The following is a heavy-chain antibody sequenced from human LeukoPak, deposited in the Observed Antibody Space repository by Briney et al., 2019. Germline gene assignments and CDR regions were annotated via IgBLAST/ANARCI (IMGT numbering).Heavy chain of an antibody. CDR1: GGPFSGYY. J-gene: IGHJ3*02. D-gene: IGHD4-4*01. CDR3: ACRTTVTTRRAFDI. V-gene: IGHV4-34*01. CDR2: INHSGST. Sequence: PSETLSLTCAVYGGPFSGYYWSWIRQPPGKGLEWIGEINHSGSTNYNPSLKSRVTISVDTSKNQFSLKLSSVTAADTAVYYCACRTTVTTRRAFDIWGQGTMVTVSS.